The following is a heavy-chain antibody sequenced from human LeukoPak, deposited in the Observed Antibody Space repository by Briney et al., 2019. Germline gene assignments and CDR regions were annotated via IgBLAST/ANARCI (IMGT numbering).Heavy chain of an antibody. Sequence: GGSLRLSCAASGFTISSDYMSWVRQAPGKGLEWVSVIYSGGSTYYADSVKGRFTISRDNSKNTLYLQMNSLRAEDTAVYYCARGVRRRPDAFDIWGQGTMVTVSS. V-gene: IGHV3-66*01. J-gene: IGHJ3*02. CDR2: IYSGGST. CDR1: GFTISSDY. D-gene: IGHD6-25*01. CDR3: ARGVRRRPDAFDI.